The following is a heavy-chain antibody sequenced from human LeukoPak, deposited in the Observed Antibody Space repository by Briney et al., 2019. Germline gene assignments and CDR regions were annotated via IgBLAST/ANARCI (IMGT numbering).Heavy chain of an antibody. CDR1: GYTFSDYY. Sequence: ASVKVSCKASGYTFSDYYIHWVRQAPGQGLEWVGWINPKTGGTDYAQRFQGRVTMTRDTSISTAYMELSSLRSEDTAVYYCASTSLGYCSGGSCYDFDYWGQGTLVTVSS. V-gene: IGHV1-2*02. J-gene: IGHJ4*02. CDR3: ASTSLGYCSGGSCYDFDY. D-gene: IGHD2-15*01. CDR2: INPKTGGT.